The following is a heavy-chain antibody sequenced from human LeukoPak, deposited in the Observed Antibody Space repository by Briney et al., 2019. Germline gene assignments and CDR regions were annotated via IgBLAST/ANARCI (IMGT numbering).Heavy chain of an antibody. CDR1: GFTLSTYG. V-gene: IGHV3-30*03. CDR3: ARDWGSSGWYNWFGP. Sequence: PGGSLRLSCVASGFTLSTYGMHWVRQAPGKGLEWVAMISHAGDAEYYLNSVEGRFTISRDSSKNTVYLQMNSLRTEDTAVYYCARDWGSSGWYNWFGPWGQGTLVTVSS. D-gene: IGHD6-19*01. CDR2: ISHAGDAE. J-gene: IGHJ5*02.